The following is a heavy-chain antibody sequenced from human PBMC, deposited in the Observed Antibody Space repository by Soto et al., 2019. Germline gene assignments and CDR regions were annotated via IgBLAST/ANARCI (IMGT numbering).Heavy chain of an antibody. CDR2: TSRSGET. CDR3: LKQSLGPSRAFGWFPPQCS. D-gene: IGHD6-19*01. CDR1: GDSITTHDFF. Sequence: QVRLEESGPGLVKPSGTLSLTCTVSGDSITTHDFFWGWIRRPPGQGLEWLGTTSRSGETFYNPPLVRGFTVFFALAMMLLDVTQPTVSAAFAAVYLCLKQSLGPSRAFGWFPPQCSWCQRPQADVSS. V-gene: IGHV4-39*01. J-gene: IGHJ5*02.